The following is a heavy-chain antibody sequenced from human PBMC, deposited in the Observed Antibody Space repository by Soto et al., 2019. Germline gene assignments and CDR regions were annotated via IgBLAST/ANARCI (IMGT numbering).Heavy chain of an antibody. D-gene: IGHD3-22*01. CDR1: GFTFSSYW. CDR3: ASVKRDYYDSSGYYYAIDI. J-gene: IGHJ3*02. V-gene: IGHV3-74*01. CDR2: INSDGSST. Sequence: GGSLRLSCAASGFTFSSYWMHWVRQDPGKGLVGVSRINSDGSSTSYADSVKGRFTISRYNAKNTLYLQMRKLRADDTAVYYCASVKRDYYDSSGYYYAIDIWGQGTMVTVSS.